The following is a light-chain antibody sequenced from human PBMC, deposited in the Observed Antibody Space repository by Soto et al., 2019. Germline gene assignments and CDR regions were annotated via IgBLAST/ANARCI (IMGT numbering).Light chain of an antibody. CDR1: SRDVGGYNY. Sequence: QSALTQPASVSGSPGQSITISCTGSSRDVGGYNYVSWYQQYPGKAPKLMIYDVSNRPSGVSNRFSGSKSGNTASLTISGLQAEDEADYYCSSYTSSGTVVFGGGTKVTVL. CDR2: DVS. V-gene: IGLV2-14*01. J-gene: IGLJ2*01. CDR3: SSYTSSGTVV.